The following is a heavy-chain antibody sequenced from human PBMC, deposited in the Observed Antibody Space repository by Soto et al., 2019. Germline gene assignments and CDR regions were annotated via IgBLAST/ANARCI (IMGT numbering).Heavy chain of an antibody. J-gene: IGHJ4*02. V-gene: IGHV3-74*01. CDR2: MSSDGSII. CDR1: GYTFGNHW. Sequence: EVQLVESGGGLVQPGGSLRLSCAVAGYTFGNHWMHWVRQAPGKGLEWVSRMSSDGSIINYEDSVKGRFTVSRDNAKNTLYLQMNSHRVEDTAVYYCATAEVDYWGPGTLVTVSS. CDR3: ATAEVDY.